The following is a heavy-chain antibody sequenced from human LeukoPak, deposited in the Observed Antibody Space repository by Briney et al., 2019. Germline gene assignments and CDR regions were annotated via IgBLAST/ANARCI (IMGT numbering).Heavy chain of an antibody. CDR2: IYTSGSP. Sequence: SEPLSLTCNVSGGSISSDYWNWIRQPAGEGLEWIGRIYTSGSPNYNPSLKSRVTMSVDTSKNQFSLRLSTETAADTAVYYCARGGFCISTSCQPWFDPWGQGTLVTVSS. CDR1: GGSISSDY. J-gene: IGHJ5*02. D-gene: IGHD2-2*01. CDR3: ARGGFCISTSCQPWFDP. V-gene: IGHV4-4*07.